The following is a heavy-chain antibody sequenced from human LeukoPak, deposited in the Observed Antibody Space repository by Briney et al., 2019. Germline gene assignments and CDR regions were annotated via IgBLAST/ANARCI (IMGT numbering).Heavy chain of an antibody. V-gene: IGHV3-30*02. CDR1: GFTFSSYG. Sequence: GGSLRLSCAASGFTFSSYGMHWVRQAPGKGLEWVAFIRYDGSNKYYADSVKGRFTISRDNSKNTLYLQMNSLRAEDTAVYYCARDLGGYSYGAFDVWGQGTMVTVSS. J-gene: IGHJ3*01. CDR3: ARDLGGYSYGAFDV. D-gene: IGHD5-18*01. CDR2: IRYDGSNK.